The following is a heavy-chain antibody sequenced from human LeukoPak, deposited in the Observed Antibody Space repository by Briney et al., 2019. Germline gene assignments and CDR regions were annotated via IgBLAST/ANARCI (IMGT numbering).Heavy chain of an antibody. Sequence: PAGSLRLSCATSGFYFNGYNMNWVRQAPGKGLEWVSYISSSSNTIYYAESVKGRFTTSSDNAKNSLYLQMNSLSAEDTAIYYCAPGYCTTTSCTQYFEYWGQGTLVTVSS. CDR2: ISSSSNTI. CDR3: APGYCTTTSCTQYFEY. CDR1: GFYFNGYN. J-gene: IGHJ4*02. D-gene: IGHD2-2*01. V-gene: IGHV3-48*01.